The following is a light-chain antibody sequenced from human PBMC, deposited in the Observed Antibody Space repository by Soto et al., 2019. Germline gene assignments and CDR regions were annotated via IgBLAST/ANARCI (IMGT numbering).Light chain of an antibody. Sequence: EIVLTQSPGTLSLSPGERGTLSCRASQSVSSSYLAWYQQKPGQAPRPLIYGASSRATGIPDRFSGSGSGTDFTLTISRLEPEDFAVYYCQQYGSSPWTFGQGTKVE. CDR2: GAS. J-gene: IGKJ1*01. V-gene: IGKV3-20*01. CDR3: QQYGSSPWT. CDR1: QSVSSSY.